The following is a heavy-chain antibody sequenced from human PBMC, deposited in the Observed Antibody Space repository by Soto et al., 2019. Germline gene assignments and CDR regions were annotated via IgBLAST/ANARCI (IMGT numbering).Heavy chain of an antibody. V-gene: IGHV4-59*12. CDR3: ASILRYL. Sequence: QVQLQESGPGLVKPSETLSLTCTVSGGSIPNYYCSWFRQPPGKGLEWIGEINHSGSTNYNPSLKGRVTISVDTCKNQFSLRLSSVTAADTAVYYCASILRYLWGQGTLVTVSS. CDR1: GGSIPNYY. J-gene: IGHJ4*02. D-gene: IGHD3-16*01. CDR2: INHSGST.